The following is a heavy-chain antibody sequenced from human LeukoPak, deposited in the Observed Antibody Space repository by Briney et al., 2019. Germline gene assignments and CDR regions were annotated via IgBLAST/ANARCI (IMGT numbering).Heavy chain of an antibody. V-gene: IGHV3-74*01. D-gene: IGHD3-10*01. CDR2: IQSDGSST. CDR1: GFTFSSYW. CDR3: ARDQAGAFDI. J-gene: IGHJ3*02. Sequence: PGGSLRLSCAAPGFTFSSYWMHWVRQAPGKGLVWVSRIQSDGSSTSYADSVKGRFTISRDNAKNTLYLQMNSLRAEDTAVYYCARDQAGAFDIWGQGTMVTVSS.